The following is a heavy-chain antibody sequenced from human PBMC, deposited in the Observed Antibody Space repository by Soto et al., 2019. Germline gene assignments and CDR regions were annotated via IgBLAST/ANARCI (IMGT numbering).Heavy chain of an antibody. Sequence: PGESLKISCKASGYSFTTYWIGWVRQMPGKGLELMGIMYPGDSDTRYSPSFQGQVTISADKSISTAYLLWSSLKASDTAIYYCARGNRPTTYYFEYWGQGTPVTVAS. CDR2: MYPGDSDT. CDR1: GYSFTTYW. CDR3: ARGNRPTTYYFEY. D-gene: IGHD1-1*01. J-gene: IGHJ4*02. V-gene: IGHV5-51*01.